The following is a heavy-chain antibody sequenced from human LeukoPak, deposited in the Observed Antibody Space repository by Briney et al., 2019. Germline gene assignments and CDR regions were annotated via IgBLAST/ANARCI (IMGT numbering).Heavy chain of an antibody. J-gene: IGHJ3*02. CDR3: ARVPGSGAFDI. V-gene: IGHV4-61*01. CDR1: GGSVSSGSYY. Sequence: SETLSLTCTVSGGSVSSGSYYWSWIRQPSGKGLEWIGYIYYSGSTNYNPSLKSRVTISVDTSKNQFSLKLSSVTAADTAVYYCARVPGSGAFDIWGQGTMVTVSS. CDR2: IYYSGST.